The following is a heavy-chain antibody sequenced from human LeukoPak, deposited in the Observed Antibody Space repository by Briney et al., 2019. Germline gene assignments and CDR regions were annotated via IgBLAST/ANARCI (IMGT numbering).Heavy chain of an antibody. CDR3: VADEGFLLSN. CDR1: GYTLTELS. V-gene: IGHV1-24*01. D-gene: IGHD2-15*01. Sequence: ASVKVSCKVSGYTLTELSMHWVRQAPGKGLEWMGGFDPEDGEAIYTQKFQGRVTMPEDTSTDTAYMELSSLRSDDTAVYYCVADEGFLLSNWGQGTLVTVSS. CDR2: FDPEDGEA. J-gene: IGHJ4*02.